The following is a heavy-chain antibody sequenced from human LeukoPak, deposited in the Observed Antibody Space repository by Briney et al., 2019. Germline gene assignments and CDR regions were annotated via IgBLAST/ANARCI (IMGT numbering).Heavy chain of an antibody. V-gene: IGHV4-61*02. CDR2: IYTSGST. CDR3: ARERITMVRGVAKGDYYYYYYMDV. D-gene: IGHD3-10*01. J-gene: IGHJ6*03. CDR1: GGSINSGSYY. Sequence: PSETLSLTCTVSGGSINSGSYYWSWIRQPAGKGLEWIGRIYTSGSTNYNPSLKSRVTISVDTSKNQFSLKLSSVTAADTAVYYCARERITMVRGVAKGDYYYYYYMDVWGKGTTVTISS.